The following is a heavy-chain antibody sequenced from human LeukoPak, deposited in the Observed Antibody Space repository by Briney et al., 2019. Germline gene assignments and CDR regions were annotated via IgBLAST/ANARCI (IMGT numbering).Heavy chain of an antibody. CDR3: ARELRLLLWFGELAY. V-gene: IGHV3-30*04. J-gene: IGHJ4*02. Sequence: PGGSLRLSCAASGFTFSTFAMHWVRQAPGKGLEWVAVILDDGSNKYYADSVKGRFTISRDNSKNTLYLQMNSLRAEDTAVYYCARELRLLLWFGELAYWGQGTLVTVSS. D-gene: IGHD3-10*01. CDR2: ILDDGSNK. CDR1: GFTFSTFA.